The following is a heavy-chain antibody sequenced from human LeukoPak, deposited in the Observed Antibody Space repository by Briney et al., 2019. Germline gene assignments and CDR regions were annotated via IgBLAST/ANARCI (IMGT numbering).Heavy chain of an antibody. CDR1: GYTFTQYF. Sequence: ASVKISCKASGYTFTQYFMHWVQQVPGKGLEWIGRVDPEDGEIVYAAMFQGRVAITADTSTDTAYMEMTSLTSEDSAVYYCATIVWSGYYRVDYWGQGTLVTVSS. CDR2: VDPEDGEI. CDR3: ATIVWSGYYRVDY. D-gene: IGHD3-3*01. J-gene: IGHJ4*02. V-gene: IGHV1-69-2*01.